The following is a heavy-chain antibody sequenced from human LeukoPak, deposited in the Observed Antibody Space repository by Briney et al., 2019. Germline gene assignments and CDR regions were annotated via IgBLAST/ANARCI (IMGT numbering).Heavy chain of an antibody. CDR1: GGSISSYY. CDR3: ARDTGYDILTGYSYYFDY. D-gene: IGHD3-9*01. CDR2: IYTSGST. J-gene: IGHJ4*02. V-gene: IGHV4-4*07. Sequence: SETLSLTCTVSGGSISSYYWSWIRQPAGKGLVWIGRIYTSGSTNYNPSLKSRVTMSVDTSKNQFSLKLSSVTAADTAVYYCARDTGYDILTGYSYYFDYWGQGTLVTVSS.